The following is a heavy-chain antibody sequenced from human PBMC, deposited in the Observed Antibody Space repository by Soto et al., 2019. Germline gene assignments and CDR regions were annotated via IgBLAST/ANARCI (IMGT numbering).Heavy chain of an antibody. CDR1: GFTFSSYG. J-gene: IGHJ4*02. D-gene: IGHD3-22*01. V-gene: IGHV3-30*18. CDR2: ISYDGSNK. Sequence: PGGSLRLSCAASGFTFSSYGMHWVRQAPGKGLEWVAVISYDGSNKYYADSVKGRFTISRDNSKNTLYLQMNSLRAEDTAVYYCAKVYYYDSSGYYPWYFDYWGQGTLVTVSS. CDR3: AKVYYYDSSGYYPWYFDY.